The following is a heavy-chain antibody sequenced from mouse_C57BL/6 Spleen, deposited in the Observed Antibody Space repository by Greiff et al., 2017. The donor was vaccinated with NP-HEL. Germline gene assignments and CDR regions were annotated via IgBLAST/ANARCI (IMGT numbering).Heavy chain of an antibody. CDR1: GYTFTSYW. J-gene: IGHJ1*03. CDR2: IDPSDSET. D-gene: IGHD2-5*01. V-gene: IGHV1-52*01. CDR3: ARTNYSTPYWYFDV. Sequence: QVQLQQPGAELVRPGSSVKLSCKASGYTFTSYWMHWVKQRPIQGLEWIGNIDPSDSETHYNQKFKDKATLTVDKSSSTAYMQLSSLTSEDSAVYYCARTNYSTPYWYFDVWGTGTTVTVSS.